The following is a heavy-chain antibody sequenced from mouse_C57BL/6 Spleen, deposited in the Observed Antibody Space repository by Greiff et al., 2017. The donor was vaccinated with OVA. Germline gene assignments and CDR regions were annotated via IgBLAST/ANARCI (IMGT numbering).Heavy chain of an antibody. J-gene: IGHJ3*01. D-gene: IGHD2-3*01. Sequence: VQLQQPGAELVMPGASVKLSCKASGYTFTSYWMHWVKQRPGQGLEWIGEIDPSDSYTNYNQKLKGKSTLTVDKSSSTAYMQLSSLTSEDSAVYYCARKGRDGYSWFAYWGQGTLVTVSA. CDR1: GYTFTSYW. CDR2: IDPSDSYT. V-gene: IGHV1-69*01. CDR3: ARKGRDGYSWFAY.